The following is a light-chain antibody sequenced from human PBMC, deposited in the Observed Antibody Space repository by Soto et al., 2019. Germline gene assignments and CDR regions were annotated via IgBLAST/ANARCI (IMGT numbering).Light chain of an antibody. V-gene: IGLV2-8*01. Sequence: QSALNQPPSASGSPGQSVTISCTGTSSDFGAYKYVSWYQQHAVKAPKLVIYEVTKRPSGVPDRFSGAKSANTASLTVSGLQAEDEADYYFSSFASSNTWVFGVGTKVTVL. CDR1: SSDFGAYKY. CDR2: EVT. J-gene: IGLJ3*02. CDR3: SSFASSNTWV.